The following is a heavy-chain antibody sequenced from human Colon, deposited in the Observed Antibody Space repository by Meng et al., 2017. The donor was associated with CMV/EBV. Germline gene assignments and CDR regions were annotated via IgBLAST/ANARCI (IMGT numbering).Heavy chain of an antibody. D-gene: IGHD2-2*01. CDR1: GFTLSDHY. Sequence: GESLKISCAASGFTLSDHYMDWVRQAPGKGLEWVGRIRSRGKSSTTEYDASVKGRFIISRDDSKNSLYLQMNSLRAEDTAVYYCAREADGYCSSTSCYHDNWFDPWGQGTLVTVSS. V-gene: IGHV3-72*01. CDR2: IRSRGKSSTT. J-gene: IGHJ5*02. CDR3: AREADGYCSSTSCYHDNWFDP.